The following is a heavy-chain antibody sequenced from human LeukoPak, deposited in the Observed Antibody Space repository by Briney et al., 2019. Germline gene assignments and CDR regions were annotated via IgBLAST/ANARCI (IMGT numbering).Heavy chain of an antibody. Sequence: PGGSLRLSCAASGFTFSNYAMSWVRQAPGKGLDWVSGISGSGGNTYYADSVKGRFTLPRDNSQNTLYLHMNSLRAEDTAVYYCAKRDNTGWYYFDYWGQGTLVTVSS. CDR3: AKRDNTGWYYFDY. CDR2: ISGSGGNT. J-gene: IGHJ4*02. CDR1: GFTFSNYA. V-gene: IGHV3-23*01. D-gene: IGHD6-19*01.